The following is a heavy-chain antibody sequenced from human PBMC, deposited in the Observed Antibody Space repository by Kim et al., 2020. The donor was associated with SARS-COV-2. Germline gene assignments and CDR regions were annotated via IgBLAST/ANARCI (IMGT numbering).Heavy chain of an antibody. CDR3: ARRKVVVPAAHDY. V-gene: IGHV1-69*04. CDR1: GGTFSSYA. J-gene: IGHJ4*02. CDR2: IIPILGIA. D-gene: IGHD2-2*01. Sequence: SVKVSCKASGGTFSSYAISWVRQAPGQGLEWMGRIIPILGIANYAQKFQGRVTITADKSTSTAYMELSSLRSEDTALYYCARRKVVVPAAHDYWGQGTL.